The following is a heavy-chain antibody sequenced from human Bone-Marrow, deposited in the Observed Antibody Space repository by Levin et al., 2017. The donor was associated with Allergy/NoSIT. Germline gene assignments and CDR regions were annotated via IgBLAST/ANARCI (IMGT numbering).Heavy chain of an antibody. D-gene: IGHD3-16*01. CDR2: IKSKAHGETT. J-gene: IGHJ4*02. CDR1: GLAFFTKY. Sequence: PGGSLRLSCEASGLAFFTKYMTWVRQAPGKGLEWVGRIKSKAHGETTDYAAPVKGRFTLSRDDSRNTLFLQMNSLKTDDTAVYYCNTDRPVTGGGVIRYWGQGALVTVSS. CDR3: NTDRPVTGGGVIRY. V-gene: IGHV3-15*01.